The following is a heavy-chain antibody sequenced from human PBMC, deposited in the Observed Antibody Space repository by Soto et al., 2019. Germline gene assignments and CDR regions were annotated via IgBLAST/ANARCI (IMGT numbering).Heavy chain of an antibody. CDR2: ISGSGGST. D-gene: IGHD6-19*01. V-gene: IGHV3-23*01. CDR1: GFTFSSYA. J-gene: IGHJ4*02. CDR3: AKGSSGWYVADYFDY. Sequence: GALRLSCAASGFTFSSYAMSWVRQAPGKGLEWVSAISGSGGSTYYADSVKGRFTISRDNSKNTLYLQMNSLRAEDTAVYYCAKGSSGWYVADYFDYWGQGTLVTVSS.